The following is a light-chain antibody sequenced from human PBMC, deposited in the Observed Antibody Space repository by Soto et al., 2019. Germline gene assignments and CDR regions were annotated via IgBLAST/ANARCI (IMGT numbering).Light chain of an antibody. J-gene: IGKJ1*01. V-gene: IGKV3-15*01. CDR3: QQYNNWWT. CDR2: GAS. Sequence: ASSGAGPTSACRASQSVDSNLAWYQQNPGPAPRLLIYGASTRATGISARFSGSGSGTEFTLTISSLQYEDFGVYYCQQYNNWWTFGQGTKVDIK. CDR1: QSVDSN.